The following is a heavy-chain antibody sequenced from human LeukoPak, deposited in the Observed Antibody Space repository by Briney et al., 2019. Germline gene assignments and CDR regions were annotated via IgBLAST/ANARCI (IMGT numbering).Heavy chain of an antibody. V-gene: IGHV1-69*05. CDR2: IIPIFGTA. CDR1: GGTFSSYA. CDR3: AGEAVAPPAGFDY. D-gene: IGHD6-19*01. J-gene: IGHJ4*02. Sequence: ASVKLSCKASGGTFSSYAISWVRQAPGQGLEWMGGIIPIFGTANYAQKFQGRVTITTDESTSTAYMELSSLRSDDTAVYYCAGEAVAPPAGFDYWGQGTLVTVSS.